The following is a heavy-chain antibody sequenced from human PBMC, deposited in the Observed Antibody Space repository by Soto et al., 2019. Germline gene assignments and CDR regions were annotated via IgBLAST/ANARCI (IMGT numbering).Heavy chain of an antibody. D-gene: IGHD2-2*01. Sequence: QVQLQESGPGLVRPSETLSLTCTVSGGSFSSYYWTWIRQSPGKGLAWIGYIYYSGSTDYNPSLRGRLAMSIDTSKNQFSLRLNSMTAADTAVYYCAGRDCSGTNCYYLDYYYMDVWGKGTTVTVSS. J-gene: IGHJ6*03. CDR2: IYYSGST. CDR3: AGRDCSGTNCYYLDYYYMDV. CDR1: GGSFSSYY. V-gene: IGHV4-59*08.